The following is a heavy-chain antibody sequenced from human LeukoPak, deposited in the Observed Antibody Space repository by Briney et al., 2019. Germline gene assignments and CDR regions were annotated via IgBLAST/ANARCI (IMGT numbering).Heavy chain of an antibody. Sequence: LSLTCAVSGYSISSGYYWGWVRQAPGKGLEWVSGISWNSGSIGYADSVKGRFTISRDNAKNSLYLQMNSLRAEDMALYYCAKGIVGATRRGGFDYWGQGTLVTVSS. CDR3: AKGIVGATRRGGFDY. D-gene: IGHD1-26*01. V-gene: IGHV3-9*03. CDR2: ISWNSGSI. CDR1: GYSISSGYY. J-gene: IGHJ4*02.